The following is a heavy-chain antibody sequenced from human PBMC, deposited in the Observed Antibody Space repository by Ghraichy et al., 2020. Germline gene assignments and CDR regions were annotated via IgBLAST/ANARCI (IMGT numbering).Heavy chain of an antibody. V-gene: IGHV1-46*03. D-gene: IGHD1-26*01. Sequence: ASVKVSCKASGYTFTSYYMHWVRQAPGQGLEWMGIINPSGGSTSYAQKFQGRVTMTRDTSTSTVYMELSSLRSEDTAVYYCARAVRWGATDSALYYYYGMDVWGQGTTVTVSS. CDR3: ARAVRWGATDSALYYYYGMDV. CDR2: INPSGGST. J-gene: IGHJ6*02. CDR1: GYTFTSYY.